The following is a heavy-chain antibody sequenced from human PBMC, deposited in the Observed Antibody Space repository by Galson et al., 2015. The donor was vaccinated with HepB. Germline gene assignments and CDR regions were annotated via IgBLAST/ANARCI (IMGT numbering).Heavy chain of an antibody. V-gene: IGHV1-69*02. CDR2: IIPILGIA. D-gene: IGHD3-9*01. CDR1: GGTFSSYT. J-gene: IGHJ3*02. Sequence: SVKVSRKASGGTFSSYTISWVRQAPGQGLEWMGRIIPILGIANYAQKFQGRVTITADKSTSTAYMELSSLRSEDTAVYYCARGIVLRYFDWLSSGFDIWGQGTMVTVSS. CDR3: ARGIVLRYFDWLSSGFDI.